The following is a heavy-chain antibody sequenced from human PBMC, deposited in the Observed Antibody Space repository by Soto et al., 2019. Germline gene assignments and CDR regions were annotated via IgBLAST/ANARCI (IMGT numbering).Heavy chain of an antibody. D-gene: IGHD1-1*01. CDR1: GYTFTNHD. J-gene: IGHJ4*02. Sequence: QVQLVQSGAEVKKPGASVKVACKASGYTFTNHDINWVRQATGQGPEWMGWMNPNSGDTGYAQNFQDRVTTTRDTSTRTAYMELSSLRSEDTAVYYCARVGGNWNDDYFDYWGQGTLVTVSS. CDR3: ARVGGNWNDDYFDY. V-gene: IGHV1-8*01. CDR2: MNPNSGDT.